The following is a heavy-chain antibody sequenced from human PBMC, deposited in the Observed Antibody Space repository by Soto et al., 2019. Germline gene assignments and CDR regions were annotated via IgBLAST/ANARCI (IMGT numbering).Heavy chain of an antibody. J-gene: IGHJ6*02. CDR2: ISAYNGNT. CDR1: RYTFTSYG. CDR3: ARILSITIFGVVSYGMDV. V-gene: IGHV1-18*01. D-gene: IGHD3-3*01. Sequence: ASVKVSCKASRYTFTSYGISWVRQATGQGLEWMGWISAYNGNTNYAQKLQGRVTMTTDTSTSTAYMELRSLRSDDTAVYYCARILSITIFGVVSYGMDVWGQGTTVTVSS.